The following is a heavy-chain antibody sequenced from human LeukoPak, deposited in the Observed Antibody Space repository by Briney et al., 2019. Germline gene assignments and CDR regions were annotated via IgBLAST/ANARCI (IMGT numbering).Heavy chain of an antibody. Sequence: SVKVSCKASGGTFSSYAISWVRQAPGQGLEWMGGITPIFGTANYAQKFQGRVTITADESTSTAYMELSSLRSEDTAVYYCARVNINNWHSCDYWGQGTLVTVSS. CDR1: GGTFSSYA. CDR3: ARVNINNWHSCDY. D-gene: IGHD1-1*01. CDR2: ITPIFGTA. J-gene: IGHJ4*02. V-gene: IGHV1-69*13.